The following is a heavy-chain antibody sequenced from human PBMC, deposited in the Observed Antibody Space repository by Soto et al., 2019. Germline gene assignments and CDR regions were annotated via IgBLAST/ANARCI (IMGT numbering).Heavy chain of an antibody. CDR3: ARVMRDSWSGSPTNNCFDP. D-gene: IGHD3-3*01. CDR1: GGSISSYY. CDR2: IYYTGST. Sequence: QVQLQESGPGLVKPSETLSLTCTVSGGSISSYYWSWIRQPPGNGLEWIGYIYYTGSTNYNPSLKSRVTISVNTSKNQFSLKLSSVTAADTAVYYCARVMRDSWSGSPTNNCFDPWGQGTLVTVSS. V-gene: IGHV4-59*01. J-gene: IGHJ5*02.